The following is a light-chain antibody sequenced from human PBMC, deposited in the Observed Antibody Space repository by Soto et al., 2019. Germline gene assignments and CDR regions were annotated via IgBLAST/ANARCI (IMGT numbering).Light chain of an antibody. CDR2: DVS. J-gene: IGLJ1*01. Sequence: QSALTQPASVSGSPGQSITISCTGTSSDVGGYNYVSWYQHHPGKAPKLMIFDVSNRPSGVSNRFSGSKSANTASLTISGLQAEDEADYYCSSYTSSSTPYVFGTGTRSP. CDR3: SSYTSSSTPYV. V-gene: IGLV2-14*03. CDR1: SSDVGGYNY.